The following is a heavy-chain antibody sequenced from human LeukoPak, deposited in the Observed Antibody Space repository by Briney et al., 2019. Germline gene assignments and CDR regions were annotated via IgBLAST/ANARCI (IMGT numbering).Heavy chain of an antibody. CDR2: INPNSGGT. V-gene: IGHV1-2*02. CDR1: GYTFTGYY. J-gene: IGHJ6*02. D-gene: IGHD4-17*01. Sequence: ASVKVSCKASGYTFTGYYMHWVRQAPGHGREWMGWINPNSGGTDYAQKFQSRVTMTRDTSISTAYMELSRLRSDDTAVYYCARDGMGSVQDYGMDVWGQGTTVTVSS. CDR3: ARDGMGSVQDYGMDV.